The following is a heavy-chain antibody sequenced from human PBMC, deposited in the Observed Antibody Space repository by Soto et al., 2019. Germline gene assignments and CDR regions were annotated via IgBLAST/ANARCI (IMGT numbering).Heavy chain of an antibody. J-gene: IGHJ4*02. Sequence: SETLSLTCAVYGGSFSGYYWSWIRQPPGKGLEWIGEINQSGSTNYNPSIKSRDTISVDTSKNQFSLKLSSVTAADTGVYYCARTYSSSWSPFDYWGQGTQVTVS. CDR2: INQSGST. V-gene: IGHV4-34*01. D-gene: IGHD6-13*01. CDR1: GGSFSGYY. CDR3: ARTYSSSWSPFDY.